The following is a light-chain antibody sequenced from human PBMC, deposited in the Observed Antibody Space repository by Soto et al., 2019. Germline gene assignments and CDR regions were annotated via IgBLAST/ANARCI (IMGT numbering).Light chain of an antibody. V-gene: IGKV3-20*01. CDR3: QQSGSSFYT. CDR1: QSVSSAY. Sequence: EIVLTQSPGTLSLSPGERATLSCRASQSVSSAYLAWYQQIPGQAPRLLIYGASSRATGIPDRFSGSGSGTDFTLTISGLEPDDSAVYYCQQSGSSFYTLGQGTKLEIK. J-gene: IGKJ2*01. CDR2: GAS.